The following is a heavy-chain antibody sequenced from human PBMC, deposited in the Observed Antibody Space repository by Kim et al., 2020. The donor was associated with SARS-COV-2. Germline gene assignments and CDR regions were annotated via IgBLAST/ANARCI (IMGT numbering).Heavy chain of an antibody. CDR1: GYTFTSYY. J-gene: IGHJ3*02. V-gene: IGHV1-46*01. CDR3: ARDRGGSVWDQRLNGFDI. Sequence: ASVKVSCKAFGYTFTSYYIKWVRQAPGQGLEWMGIINPSGGSTTYAQKFQGRVTITRDTSTSTIHMELSSLISEDTAIYYCARDRGGSVWDQRLNGFDIW. D-gene: IGHD6-19*01. CDR2: INPSGGST.